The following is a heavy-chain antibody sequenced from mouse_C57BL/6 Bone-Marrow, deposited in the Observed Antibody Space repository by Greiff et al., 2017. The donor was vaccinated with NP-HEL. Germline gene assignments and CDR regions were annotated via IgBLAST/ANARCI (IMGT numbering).Heavy chain of an antibody. CDR2: LSSGGSYP. D-gene: IGHD2-4*01. Sequence: EVKLVESGGDLVKPGGSLKLSCAASGFTFSSYGMSWVRQTPDKRLEWVATLSSGGSYPYYPDSVKGRFTISRDNAKNTLYLQLSSLKSEDTAMYYCASPYDYDVAWFAYWGQGTLVTVSA. CDR3: ASPYDYDVAWFAY. J-gene: IGHJ3*01. V-gene: IGHV5-6*02. CDR1: GFTFSSYG.